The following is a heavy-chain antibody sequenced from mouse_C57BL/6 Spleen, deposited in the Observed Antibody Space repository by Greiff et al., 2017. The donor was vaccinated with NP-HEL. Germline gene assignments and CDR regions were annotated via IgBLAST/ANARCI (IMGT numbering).Heavy chain of an antibody. CDR1: GFTFSSYA. V-gene: IGHV5-4*01. J-gene: IGHJ2*01. D-gene: IGHD2-1*01. Sequence: EVQLVESGGGLVKPGGSLKLSCAASGFTFSSYAMSWVRQTPEKRLEWVATISDGGSYTYYPDNVKGRFTISRDNAKNNLNLQMSHLKSEDTAMYYCARDRDDGNYIYYFDYWGQGTTLTVSS. CDR3: ARDRDDGNYIYYFDY. CDR2: ISDGGSYT.